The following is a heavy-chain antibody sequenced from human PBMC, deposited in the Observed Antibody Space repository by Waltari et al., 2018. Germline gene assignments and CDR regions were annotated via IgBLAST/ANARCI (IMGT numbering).Heavy chain of an antibody. D-gene: IGHD6-19*01. CDR1: GGTFSSYA. V-gene: IGHV1-69*10. J-gene: IGHJ4*02. Sequence: QVQLVQSGAEVKKPGSSVKVSCKASGGTFSSYAISWVRQAPGQGRWWMGGIIPILGIATYAQKFQGRVTITADKSTSTAYMELSSLRSEDTAVYYCASGSSGLYDYWGQGTLFTVSS. CDR2: IIPILGIA. CDR3: ASGSSGLYDY.